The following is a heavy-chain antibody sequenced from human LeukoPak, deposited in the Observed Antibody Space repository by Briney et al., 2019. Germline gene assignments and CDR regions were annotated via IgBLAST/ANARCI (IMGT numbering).Heavy chain of an antibody. V-gene: IGHV3-53*01. CDR3: ARAEQWLVFNY. CDR1: GFSFDDHA. CDR2: LYSGDTT. D-gene: IGHD6-19*01. J-gene: IGHJ4*02. Sequence: GGSLRLSCAASGFSFDDHAMHWVRQAPGKGLEWVSVLYSGDTTQYTDSVKGRFTISRDNSKNTLHLQMNSLRAEDTAVYYCARAEQWLVFNYWGQGTLVTVSS.